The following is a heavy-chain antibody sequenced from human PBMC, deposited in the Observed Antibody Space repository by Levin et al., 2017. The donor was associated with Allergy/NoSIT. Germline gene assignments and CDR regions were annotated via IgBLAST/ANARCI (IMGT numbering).Heavy chain of an antibody. D-gene: IGHD6-19*01. CDR3: ARAPDSSGWGAEYFQH. J-gene: IGHJ1*01. CDR1: GYTFTSYA. Sequence: GGSLRLSCKASGYTFTSYAMHWVRQAPGQRLEWMGWINAGNGNTKYSQKFQGRVTITRDTSASTAYMELSSLRSEDTAVYYCARAPDSSGWGAEYFQHWGQGTLVTVSS. V-gene: IGHV1-3*01. CDR2: INAGNGNT.